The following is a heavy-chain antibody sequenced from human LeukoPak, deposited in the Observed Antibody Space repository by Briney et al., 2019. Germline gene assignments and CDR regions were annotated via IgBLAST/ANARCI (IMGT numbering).Heavy chain of an antibody. V-gene: IGHV4-4*07. D-gene: IGHD3-10*01. CDR1: GGSISSYY. CDR2: IYTSGST. J-gene: IGHJ3*02. CDR3: ARVPHYYGSGSYSYQDAFDI. Sequence: SETLSLTCTVSGGSISSYYWSWIRQPAGKGLEWIGRIYTSGSTNYNPSLKSRVTMSVDTSKNQFSLNLSSVTAADTAVYFCARVPHYYGSGSYSYQDAFDIWGQGTMVTVSS.